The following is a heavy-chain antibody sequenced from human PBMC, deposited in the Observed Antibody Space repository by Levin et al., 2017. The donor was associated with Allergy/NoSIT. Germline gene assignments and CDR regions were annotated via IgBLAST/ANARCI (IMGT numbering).Heavy chain of an antibody. CDR2: ISAYNGNT. D-gene: IGHD6-13*01. CDR1: GYTFTSYG. CDR3: ARDIAAAGHDAFDI. J-gene: IGHJ3*02. V-gene: IGHV1-18*01. Sequence: ASVKVSCKASGYTFTSYGISWVRQAPGQGLEWMGWISAYNGNTNYAQKLQGRVTMTTDTSTSTAYMELRSLRSDDTAVYYCARDIAAAGHDAFDIWGQGTMVTGSS.